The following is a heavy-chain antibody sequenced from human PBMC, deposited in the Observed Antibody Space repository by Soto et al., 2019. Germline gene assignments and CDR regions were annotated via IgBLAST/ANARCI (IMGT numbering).Heavy chain of an antibody. CDR1: GFSLSTSGVG. V-gene: IGHV2-5*02. CDR3: AHRRGASHAFDI. Sequence: QITLKESGPTLVKPTQTLTLTCTFSGFSLSTSGVGVGWIRQPPGKALEWLALIYWDDDKRYSPSLKSRLTIVKXXSKNQVVLTMTNMDPVDTATYYCAHRRGASHAFDIWGQGTMVTVSS. D-gene: IGHD2-15*01. CDR2: IYWDDDK. J-gene: IGHJ3*02.